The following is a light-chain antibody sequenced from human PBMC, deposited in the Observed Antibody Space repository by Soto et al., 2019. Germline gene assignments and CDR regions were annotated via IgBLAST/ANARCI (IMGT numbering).Light chain of an antibody. Sequence: ALTQPASLSGSPGQSITISCAGTSSDIGAYDYVSWFQQHPGKAPKLMISEVNNRPSGVSNRFSGPKSGNTAYLTISGLQVEDEAEYFCFSFKTTSTHVFGTGTKVTVL. CDR3: FSFKTTSTHV. V-gene: IGLV2-14*01. CDR2: EVN. J-gene: IGLJ1*01. CDR1: SSDIGAYDY.